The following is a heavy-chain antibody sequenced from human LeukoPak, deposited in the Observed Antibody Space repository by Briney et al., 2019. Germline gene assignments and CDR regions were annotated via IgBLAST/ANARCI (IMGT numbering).Heavy chain of an antibody. V-gene: IGHV4-34*01. Sequence: SETLSLTCAVYGGSFSGYYWSWIRQPPGKGLEWIGEINHSGSTNYNPSLKSRVTISVDTSKNQFSLKLRSVMAADTAVYYCARAYCVGDCTVLHIYFDNWGQGTLVTVSS. J-gene: IGHJ4*02. D-gene: IGHD2-21*02. CDR3: ARAYCVGDCTVLHIYFDN. CDR1: GGSFSGYY. CDR2: INHSGST.